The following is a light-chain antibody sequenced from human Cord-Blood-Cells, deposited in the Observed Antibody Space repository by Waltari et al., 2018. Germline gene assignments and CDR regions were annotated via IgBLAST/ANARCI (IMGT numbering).Light chain of an antibody. CDR3: QAWDSSTVV. Sequence: SYELTQPPSVSVSPGQTVSITCPGDKLGDKYACWYQQKPGQSPVLVIYQDSKRPSGIPERFSGSNSGNTATLTISGTQAMDEADYYCQAWDSSTVVFGGGTKLTVL. J-gene: IGLJ2*01. CDR1: KLGDKY. CDR2: QDS. V-gene: IGLV3-1*01.